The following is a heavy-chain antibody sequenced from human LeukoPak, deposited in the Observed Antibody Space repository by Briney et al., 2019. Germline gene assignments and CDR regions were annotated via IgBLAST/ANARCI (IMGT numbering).Heavy chain of an antibody. CDR2: IYHSGST. D-gene: IGHD2-15*01. V-gene: IGHV4-38-2*02. CDR1: GYSISSGYY. CDR3: ARHVRGGSYHWRFDY. J-gene: IGHJ4*02. Sequence: PSETLSLTCTVSGYSISSGYYWGWIRQPPGKGLEWIGSIYHSGSTYYNPSLKSRVTISVDTSKNQFSLKLSSVTAADTAVYYCARHVRGGSYHWRFDYWGQGTLVTVSS.